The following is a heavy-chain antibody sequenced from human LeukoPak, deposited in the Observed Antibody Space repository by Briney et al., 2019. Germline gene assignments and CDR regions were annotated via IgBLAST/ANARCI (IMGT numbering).Heavy chain of an antibody. Sequence: PGGSLRLSCAAPGFTFSNAWMSWVRQAPGKGLEWVGRIKSKTDGGTTDYAAPVKGRFTISRDDSKNTLYLQMNSLKTEDTAVYYCTRDFWSGYSIDPWGQGTLVTVSS. CDR1: GFTFSNAW. D-gene: IGHD3-3*01. CDR2: IKSKTDGGTT. CDR3: TRDFWSGYSIDP. J-gene: IGHJ5*02. V-gene: IGHV3-15*01.